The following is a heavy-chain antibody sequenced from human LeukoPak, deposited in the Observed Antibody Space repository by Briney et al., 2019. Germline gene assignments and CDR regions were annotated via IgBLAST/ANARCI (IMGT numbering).Heavy chain of an antibody. Sequence: PGGSLRLSCEAGFTFRTYTMNWVRQAPGKGLEWVSSISNIGNHIYYADSVKGRFTISRDNTKNLLFLQMNTLRAEDTAVYYCAKDPTHYRVWDYYETIGLSYWGQGTLVTVSS. V-gene: IGHV3-21*01. CDR1: GFTFRTYT. CDR2: ISNIGNHI. D-gene: IGHD3-22*01. CDR3: AKDPTHYRVWDYYETIGLSY. J-gene: IGHJ4*02.